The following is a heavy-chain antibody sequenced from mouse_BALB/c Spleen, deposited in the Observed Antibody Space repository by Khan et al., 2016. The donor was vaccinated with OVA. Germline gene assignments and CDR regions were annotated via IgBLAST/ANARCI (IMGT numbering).Heavy chain of an antibody. Sequence: QMQLEESGAELVRPGTSVKVSCKASGYPFTNYLIQWVKQRPGQGLEWIGVINPGSGGTIHNEKFKGKATLTADMSSSTAYMQLSSLTSDDSAVYFCARCLSSSDYWGQGTTLTVSS. CDR3: ARCLSSSDY. CDR1: GYPFTNYL. V-gene: IGHV1-54*01. J-gene: IGHJ2*01. D-gene: IGHD2-3*01. CDR2: INPGSGGT.